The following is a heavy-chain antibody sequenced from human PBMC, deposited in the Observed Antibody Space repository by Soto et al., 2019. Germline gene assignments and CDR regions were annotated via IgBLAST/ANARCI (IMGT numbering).Heavy chain of an antibody. CDR3: ARSCSRYSSSPYYFDF. CDR1: GFSLSTSGMC. D-gene: IGHD6-13*01. Sequence: GSGPTLVNPTQTLTLTCTFSGFSLSTSGMCVSWIRQPPGKALEWLALIDWDDDKYYSTSLKTRLTISKDTSKNQVVLTMTNMDPVDTATYYCARSCSRYSSSPYYFDFCGKGTLVTVSS. V-gene: IGHV2-70*01. CDR2: IDWDDDK. J-gene: IGHJ4*02.